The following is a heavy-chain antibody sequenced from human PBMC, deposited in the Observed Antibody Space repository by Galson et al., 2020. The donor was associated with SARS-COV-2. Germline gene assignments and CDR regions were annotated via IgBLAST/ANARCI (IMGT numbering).Heavy chain of an antibody. V-gene: IGHV4-39*01. CDR1: GASIGSSSNS. Sequence: SETMSPTCTVSGASIGSSSNSWGWIRQTPGKGLEWIGSIYYSGNTSYNPYLKSRVTISVDTSKNQFSLKLSSVTATDTAVYYCVRHASMNTVTFDSWGQGTLVTVSS. D-gene: IGHD4-4*01. CDR3: VRHASMNTVTFDS. J-gene: IGHJ4*02. CDR2: IYYSGNT.